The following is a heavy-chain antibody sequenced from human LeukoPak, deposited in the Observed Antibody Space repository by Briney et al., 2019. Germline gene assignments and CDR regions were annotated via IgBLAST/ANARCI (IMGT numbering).Heavy chain of an antibody. CDR3: AGWYDFWSGYSNDY. J-gene: IGHJ4*02. Sequence: GGSLRLSCAASGFTFSGSAMHWVRQAPGKGLEWVSSISSSSSYIYYADSVKGRFTISRDNAKNSLYLQMNSLRAEDTAVYYCAGWYDFWSGYSNDYWGQGTLVTVSS. D-gene: IGHD3-3*01. CDR1: GFTFSGSA. V-gene: IGHV3-21*01. CDR2: ISSSSSYI.